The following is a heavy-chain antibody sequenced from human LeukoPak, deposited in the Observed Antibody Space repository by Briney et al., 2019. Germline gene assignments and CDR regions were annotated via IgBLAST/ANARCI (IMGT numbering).Heavy chain of an antibody. D-gene: IGHD5-24*01. V-gene: IGHV4-38-2*01. Sequence: PSETLSLTFAVSGYSISSGLYWGWIRQPPGKGLEWIGSIYHSGSTYYNPSLKSRVTISVDTSKNQFSLKLSSVTAADTAVYYCARWERRLHFDYWGQGTLVTVSS. CDR2: IYHSGST. CDR3: ARWERRLHFDY. J-gene: IGHJ4*02. CDR1: GYSISSGLY.